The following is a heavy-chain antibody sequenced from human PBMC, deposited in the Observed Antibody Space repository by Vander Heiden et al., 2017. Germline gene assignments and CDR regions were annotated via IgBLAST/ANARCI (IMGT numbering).Heavy chain of an antibody. CDR3: ARDSLISYYFDY. CDR1: GFTFSSYA. V-gene: IGHV3-30*04. CDR2: IPYDGSNK. D-gene: IGHD3-16*01. J-gene: IGHJ4*02. Sequence: QVQLVESGGGVVQPGRSLRLSCAASGFTFSSYAMHCVRHAPGKGLEWVAVIPYDGSNKYYADSVKGRFTISRDNSKNTLYLQMNSLRAEDTAVYYCARDSLISYYFDYWGQGTLVTVSS.